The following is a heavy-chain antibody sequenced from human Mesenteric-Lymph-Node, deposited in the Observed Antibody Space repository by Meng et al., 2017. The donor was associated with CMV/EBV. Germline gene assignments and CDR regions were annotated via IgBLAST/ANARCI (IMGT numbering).Heavy chain of an antibody. Sequence: ASVKVSCKASGYTFTSYYMHWERQAPGQGLEWMGIINPSGGSTSYAQKFQGRVTMTRDTSISTAYMELSRLRSDDTAVYYCARGGVSGVEGYYYYYGMDVWGQGTTVTVSS. CDR2: INPSGGST. V-gene: IGHV1-46*01. CDR1: GYTFTSYY. D-gene: IGHD1-1*01. CDR3: ARGGVSGVEGYYYYYGMDV. J-gene: IGHJ6*02.